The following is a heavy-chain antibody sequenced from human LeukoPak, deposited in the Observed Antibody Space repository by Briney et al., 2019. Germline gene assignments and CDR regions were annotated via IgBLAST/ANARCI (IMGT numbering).Heavy chain of an antibody. CDR1: GFTFSSYS. CDR3: ARGVRIAVAAPHLNY. J-gene: IGHJ4*02. Sequence: HPGGSLRLSCAASGFTFSSYSMNWVRQAPGKGLEWVSHITASGTAMFYADSVKGRFTISRDNAKNSLYLQMNSLRDEDTAVYFCARGVRIAVAAPHLNYWGQGTLVTVSS. CDR2: ITASGTAM. D-gene: IGHD6-19*01. V-gene: IGHV3-48*02.